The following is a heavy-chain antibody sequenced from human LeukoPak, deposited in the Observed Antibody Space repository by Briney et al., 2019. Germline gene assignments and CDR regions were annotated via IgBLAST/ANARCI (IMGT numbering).Heavy chain of an antibody. CDR1: DFIFTTWA. V-gene: IGHV3-23*01. J-gene: IGHJ4*02. Sequence: HAGGSLILSCASCDFIFTTWAVRWLRQAPGKGLEWVSAISGRTGATYYADSEKGRFTISRDNSKSTLYLQMDSLRAEDTAVYYCAKCGDSGCHLIDYWGQGTLVTVSS. CDR3: AKCGDSGCHLIDY. D-gene: IGHD5-12*01. CDR2: ISGRTGAT.